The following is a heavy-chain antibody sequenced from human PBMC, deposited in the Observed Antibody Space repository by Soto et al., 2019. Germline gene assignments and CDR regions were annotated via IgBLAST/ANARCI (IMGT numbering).Heavy chain of an antibody. CDR3: ARDRRLVSQRQQLVPGY. Sequence: GASVKVSCKASGYTFTGYYMHWVRQAPGQGPEWMGWINPNSGGTNYAQKFQGRVTMTRDTSISTAYMELSRLRSDDTAVYYCARDRRLVSQRQQLVPGYWGQGTLVTVSS. CDR1: GYTFTGYY. J-gene: IGHJ4*02. CDR2: INPNSGGT. V-gene: IGHV1-2*02. D-gene: IGHD6-13*01.